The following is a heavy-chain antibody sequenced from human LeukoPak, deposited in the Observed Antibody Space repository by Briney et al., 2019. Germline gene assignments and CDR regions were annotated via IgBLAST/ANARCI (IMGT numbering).Heavy chain of an antibody. Sequence: GGSLRLSCATSALTFSSYAMSWVRQAPGKGLEWVSTISGSGGTTYYADSVKGRVTISRDNSKNTLYLQMKSLRAEDTAVYYCARGGSSGFYNHFDSWGQATLVTVSS. D-gene: IGHD3-22*01. CDR3: ARGGSSGFYNHFDS. CDR2: ISGSGGTT. V-gene: IGHV3-23*01. J-gene: IGHJ4*02. CDR1: ALTFSSYA.